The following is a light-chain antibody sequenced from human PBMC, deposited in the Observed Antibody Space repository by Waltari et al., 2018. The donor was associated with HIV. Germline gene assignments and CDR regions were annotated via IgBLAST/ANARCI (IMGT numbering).Light chain of an antibody. CDR1: TSDISDFNF. J-gene: IGLJ3*02. CDR2: EVY. CDR3: SSYSARGFVV. V-gene: IGLV2-14*01. Sequence: HSALTQPASVSGSPGQSITISCTGPTSDISDFNFVSWYQQSPGRAPKLIIFEVYSRPSGISDRLSGSKSGVTASLSISALRAEDEADYFCSSYSARGFVVFGGGTKVTVL.